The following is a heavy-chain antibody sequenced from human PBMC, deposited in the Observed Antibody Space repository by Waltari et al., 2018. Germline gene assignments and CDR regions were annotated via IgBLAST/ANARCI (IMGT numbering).Heavy chain of an antibody. CDR1: GFTFSSYS. Sequence: EVQLVESGGGLVKPGESLRLSCAASGFTFSSYSMNWVRQAPGKGLDWGSCISSGGNYIYYADSVKGRFTISRDNAKSSLFLQMDSLRVEDTAVYYCGRGDVSVAGINDDWGQGVLVTVSS. V-gene: IGHV3-21*04. J-gene: IGHJ4*02. CDR3: GRGDVSVAGINDD. D-gene: IGHD6-19*01. CDR2: ISSGGNYI.